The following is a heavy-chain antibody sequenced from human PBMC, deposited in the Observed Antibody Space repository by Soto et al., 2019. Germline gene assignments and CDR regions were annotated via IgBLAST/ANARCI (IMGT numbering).Heavy chain of an antibody. CDR3: APSALHMITFGDVGVTGYNY. V-gene: IGHV2-5*02. Sequence: QITLKESGPTLVKPTQTLTLTCTFSGFSLSTSGVGVGWIRQPPGKALEWLALIYCDDDKRYSPSLKSRLTMTKGTSKSQVVLTMTNMDPVDTATSYCAPSALHMITFGDVGVTGYNYWGQGTLVTFSS. CDR2: IYCDDDK. D-gene: IGHD3-16*01. J-gene: IGHJ4*02. CDR1: GFSLSTSGVG.